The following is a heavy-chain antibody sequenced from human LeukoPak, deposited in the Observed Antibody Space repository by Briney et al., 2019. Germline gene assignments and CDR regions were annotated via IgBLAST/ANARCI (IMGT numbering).Heavy chain of an antibody. V-gene: IGHV1-46*01. J-gene: IGHJ4*02. D-gene: IGHD2-2*03. Sequence: ASVKVSCKGSGDTFSRYYMHWVRQAPGQGLEWMGIINPRGSSTRNAQKFQGRVTLTRDTSTSTVYMELSSLSSDDTAVYFCASGSYYFEYWGQGTLVTVSP. CDR2: INPRGSST. CDR3: ASGSYYFEY. CDR1: GDTFSRYY.